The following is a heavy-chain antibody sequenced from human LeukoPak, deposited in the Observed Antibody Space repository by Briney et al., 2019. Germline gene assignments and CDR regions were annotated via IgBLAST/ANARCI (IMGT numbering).Heavy chain of an antibody. Sequence: PGGSLRLSCAASGFTFSSYGMHWVRQAPGKGLEWVTFLRYDGSNKYYADSVKGRFIISRDNSKNTLYLQMNSLRAEDTAVYYCAKDTVKVTTIRRVPHYMDVWGKGTTVTISS. J-gene: IGHJ6*03. D-gene: IGHD5-12*01. CDR1: GFTFSSYG. V-gene: IGHV3-30*02. CDR2: LRYDGSNK. CDR3: AKDTVKVTTIRRVPHYMDV.